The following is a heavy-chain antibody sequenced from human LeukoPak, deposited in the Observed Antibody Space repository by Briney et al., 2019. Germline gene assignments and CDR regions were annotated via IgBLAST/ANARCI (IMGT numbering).Heavy chain of an antibody. D-gene: IGHD2-15*01. CDR2: INHSGST. V-gene: IGHV4-34*01. Sequence: SETLSLTCAVYGGSFSGYYWSWIRQPPGKGPEWIGEINHSGSTNYNPSPKSRVTISVDTSKNQFSLKLSSVTAADTAVYYCASSEGVVVAAFKPYFDYWGQGTLVTVSS. CDR3: ASSEGVVVAAFKPYFDY. J-gene: IGHJ4*02. CDR1: GGSFSGYY.